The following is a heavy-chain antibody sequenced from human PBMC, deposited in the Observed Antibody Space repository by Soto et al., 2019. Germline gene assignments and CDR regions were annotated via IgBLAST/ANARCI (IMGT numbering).Heavy chain of an antibody. CDR3: ARAFRGYCGGDCYSYNWFDP. D-gene: IGHD2-21*02. J-gene: IGHJ5*02. Sequence: SETLSLTCTVSGGSISSYYWSWIRQPPGKGLEWIGYIYYSGSTNYNPSLKSRVTISVDTSKNQFSLKLSSVTAAVTAVYYCARAFRGYCGGDCYSYNWFDPWGQGTLVTVSS. V-gene: IGHV4-59*01. CDR2: IYYSGST. CDR1: GGSISSYY.